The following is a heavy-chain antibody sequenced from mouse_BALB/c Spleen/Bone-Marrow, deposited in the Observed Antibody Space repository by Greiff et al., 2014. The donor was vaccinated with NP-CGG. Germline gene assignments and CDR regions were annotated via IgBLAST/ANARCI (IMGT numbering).Heavy chain of an antibody. CDR3: VRTAQAFDD. V-gene: IGHV14-3*02. CDR1: GFNIKDTY. CDR2: IDPANADT. Sequence: VQLKESGAELVKPGASVKLSCTASGFNIKDTYIHWVKQRPEQGLEWIGRIDPANADTKYGPKFQGKTTITADTSSNTVYLQIISLTSEDTDIYYCVRTAQAFDDWGQGTTLTVSS. D-gene: IGHD3-2*02. J-gene: IGHJ2*01.